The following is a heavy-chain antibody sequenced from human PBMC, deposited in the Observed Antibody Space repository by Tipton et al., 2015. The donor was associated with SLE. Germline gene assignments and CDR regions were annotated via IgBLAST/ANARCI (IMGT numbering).Heavy chain of an antibody. CDR2: ISSSSSYI. J-gene: IGHJ6*04. D-gene: IGHD3-16*01. V-gene: IGHV3-21*01. Sequence: SLRLSCAASGFTFSSYSMNWVRQAPGKGLEWVSSISSSSSYIYYADSVKGRFTISRDNAKNSLYLQMNSLRAEDTAVYYCARVLMHYYYVKDVWGKGTTVTVSA. CDR3: ARVLMHYYYVKDV. CDR1: GFTFSSYS.